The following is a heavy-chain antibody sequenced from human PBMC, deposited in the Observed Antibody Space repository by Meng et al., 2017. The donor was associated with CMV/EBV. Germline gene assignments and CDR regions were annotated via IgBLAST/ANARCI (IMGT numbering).Heavy chain of an antibody. CDR3: ARDPPTVVMVYYFDY. CDR1: GFTFSSYA. Sequence: GGSLRLPCAAPGFTFSSYAMHWVRQAPGKGLEWVAVISYDGSNKYYADSVKGRFTISRDNSKNTLYLQMNSLRAEDTAVYYCARDPPTVVMVYYFDYWGQGTLVTVSS. D-gene: IGHD4-23*01. J-gene: IGHJ4*02. V-gene: IGHV3-30-3*01. CDR2: ISYDGSNK.